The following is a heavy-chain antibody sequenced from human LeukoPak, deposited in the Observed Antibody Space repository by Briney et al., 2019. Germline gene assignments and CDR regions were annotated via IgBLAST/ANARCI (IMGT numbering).Heavy chain of an antibody. CDR1: GYTLTEFS. J-gene: IGHJ4*02. V-gene: IGHV1-24*01. Sequence: ASVKVSCKVSGYTLTEFSMHWVRQAPGKGLEWMGGFDPEDGETIYAQELQGRVTMTKDTSTDTAYMELSSLRSEDTAVYYCARAYSSGLIDYWGQGTLVTVSS. CDR2: FDPEDGET. D-gene: IGHD6-19*01. CDR3: ARAYSSGLIDY.